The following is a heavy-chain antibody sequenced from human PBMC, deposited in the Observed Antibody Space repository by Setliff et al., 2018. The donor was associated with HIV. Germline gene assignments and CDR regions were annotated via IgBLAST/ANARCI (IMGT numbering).Heavy chain of an antibody. J-gene: IGHJ1*01. Sequence: SVKVSCKASGGTFSSYAISWVRQAPGQGLEWMGGIIPIFGTANYAQKFQGRVTITTDESTSTAYMELSSLRSEDTAVYYCANYDSSGYYYGGQYFQHWGQGT. CDR3: ANYDSSGYYYGGQYFQH. V-gene: IGHV1-69*05. CDR1: GGTFSSYA. D-gene: IGHD3-22*01. CDR2: IIPIFGTA.